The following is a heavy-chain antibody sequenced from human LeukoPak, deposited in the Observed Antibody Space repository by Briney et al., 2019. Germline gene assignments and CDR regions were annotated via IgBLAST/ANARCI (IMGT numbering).Heavy chain of an antibody. CDR1: GYTFTSYG. J-gene: IGHJ6*02. CDR3: ARAGVVGATTSDYYYYGMDV. D-gene: IGHD1-26*01. CDR2: ISAYNGNT. Sequence: PSASVKVSCKASGYTFTSYGISWVRQAPGQGLEWMGWISAYNGNTNYAQKLQGRVTMTTDTSTSTAYMELRSLRSDDTAVYYCARAGVVGATTSDYYYYGMDVWGQGTTVTASS. V-gene: IGHV1-18*01.